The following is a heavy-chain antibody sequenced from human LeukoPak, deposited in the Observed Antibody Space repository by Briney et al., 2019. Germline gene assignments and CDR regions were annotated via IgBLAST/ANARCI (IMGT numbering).Heavy chain of an antibody. J-gene: IGHJ4*02. CDR3: ARGGKAAAGPEFDY. V-gene: IGHV4-39*07. D-gene: IGHD6-13*01. CDR1: GGSITDKSYY. CDR2: IYYSGST. Sequence: SETLSLTCSVSGGSITDKSYYWGWIRQPPGKGLEWIGSIYYSGSTYYNPSLKSRVTISVDTSKNQFSLKLSSVTAADTAVYYCARGGKAAAGPEFDYWGQGTLVTVSS.